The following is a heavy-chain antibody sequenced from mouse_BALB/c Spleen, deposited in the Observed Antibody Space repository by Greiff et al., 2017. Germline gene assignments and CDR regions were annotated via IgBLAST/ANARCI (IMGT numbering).Heavy chain of an antibody. V-gene: IGHV5-6-5*01. D-gene: IGHD2-1*01. CDR2: ISSGGST. J-gene: IGHJ2*01. Sequence: DVKLQESGGGLVKPGGSLKLSCAASGFTFSSYAMSWVRQTPEKRLEWVASISSGGSTYYPDSVKGRFTISRDNARNILYLQMSSLRSEDTAMYYCARGDYGNYFDYWGQGTTLTVSS. CDR3: ARGDYGNYFDY. CDR1: GFTFSSYA.